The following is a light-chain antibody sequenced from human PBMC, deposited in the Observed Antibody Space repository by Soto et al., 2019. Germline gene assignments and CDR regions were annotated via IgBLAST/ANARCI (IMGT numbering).Light chain of an antibody. CDR1: QSVSSD. Sequence: EIVMTQSPATLSESPGERATLSCRASQSVSSDLAWYQQKPGQAPRLLISGVSTRATGIPARFSGSGSGTDFTFTFSSLHSEDFAVYYCQQYNNWPRTFGQGTKVDIK. V-gene: IGKV3-15*01. J-gene: IGKJ1*01. CDR2: GVS. CDR3: QQYNNWPRT.